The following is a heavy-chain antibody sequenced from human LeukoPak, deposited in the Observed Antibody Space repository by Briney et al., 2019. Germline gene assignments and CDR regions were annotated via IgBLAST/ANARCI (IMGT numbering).Heavy chain of an antibody. CDR3: AKEKAAAPVFDY. J-gene: IGHJ4*02. CDR2: ISGSGGST. CDR1: GFTFSSYA. V-gene: IGHV3-23*01. D-gene: IGHD6-13*01. Sequence: GGSLRLSCVASGFTFSSYAMNWVRQAPGKGLEWVSAISGSGGSTYYADSVKGRFTISRDNSKNTMFLQMNSLRAEDTAVYYCAKEKAAAPVFDYWGQGTLVTVSS.